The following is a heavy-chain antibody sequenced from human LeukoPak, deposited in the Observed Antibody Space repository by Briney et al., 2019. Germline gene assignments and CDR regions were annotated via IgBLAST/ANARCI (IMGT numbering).Heavy chain of an antibody. Sequence: SETLSLTCAVYGGSFSGYYWSWIRQPPGKGLEWIGEINHSGSTNYNPSLKSRVTISVDTSKNQFSLKLSSVTAADTAVYYCARTDPYYYYMDVWGKGTTVTVSS. CDR1: GGSFSGYY. J-gene: IGHJ6*03. V-gene: IGHV4-34*01. CDR2: INHSGST. CDR3: ARTDPYYYYMDV.